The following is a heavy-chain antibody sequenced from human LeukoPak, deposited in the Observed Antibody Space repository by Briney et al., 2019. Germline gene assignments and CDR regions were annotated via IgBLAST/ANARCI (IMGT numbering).Heavy chain of an antibody. D-gene: IGHD3-10*01. CDR1: GFTFSSYS. CDR3: ARGDGDTNAFDI. J-gene: IGHJ3*02. CDR2: ISSSSYI. V-gene: IGHV3-21*01. Sequence: GGSLRLSCVASGFTFSSYSMNWVRQAPGKGLEWVSSISSSSYIYYADSVKGRFTISRDNAKNSLYLQMNSLRAEDTAVYYCARGDGDTNAFDIWGQGTMVTVSS.